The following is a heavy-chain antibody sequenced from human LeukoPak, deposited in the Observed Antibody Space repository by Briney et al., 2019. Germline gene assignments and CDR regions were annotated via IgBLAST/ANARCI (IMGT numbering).Heavy chain of an antibody. CDR1: GYTFKNYD. Sequence: ASVKVSCKASGYTFKNYDINWVRQATGHGLEWMGWMNPNSGNTGFAQKFQDRVGMTRDTSINTAYMELTSLRSGDTAVYYCARATPGGLHGYSFDYWGQGTVVTVYS. CDR3: ARATPGGLHGYSFDY. J-gene: IGHJ4*02. V-gene: IGHV1-8*02. D-gene: IGHD5-24*01. CDR2: MNPNSGNT.